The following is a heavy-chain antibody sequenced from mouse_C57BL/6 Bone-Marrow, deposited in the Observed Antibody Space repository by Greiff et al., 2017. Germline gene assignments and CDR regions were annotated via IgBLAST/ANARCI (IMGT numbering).Heavy chain of an antibody. V-gene: IGHV1-50*01. CDR3: AIYYDFDY. Sequence: VQLQQSGAELVKPGASVKLSCKASGYTFTSYWMQWVKQRPGQGLEWIGEIDPSDSYTNYNQKFKGKATLTVDTSSSTAYMQLNSLTSEDSAVYYCAIYYDFDYWGQGTTLTVSA. D-gene: IGHD1-1*01. CDR2: IDPSDSYT. CDR1: GYTFTSYW. J-gene: IGHJ2*01.